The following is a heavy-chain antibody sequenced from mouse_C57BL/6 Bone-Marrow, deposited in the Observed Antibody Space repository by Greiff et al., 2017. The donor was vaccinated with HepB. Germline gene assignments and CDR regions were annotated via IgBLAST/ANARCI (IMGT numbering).Heavy chain of an antibody. Sequence: VQLKESGPELVKPGASVKIPCKASGYTFTDYNMDWVKQSHGKSLEWIGDINPNNGGTIYNQKFKGKATLTVDKSSSTAYMELRSLTSEDTAVYYCARATVVAYYAMDYWGQGTSVTVSS. V-gene: IGHV1-18*01. D-gene: IGHD1-1*01. CDR1: GYTFTDYN. CDR3: ARATVVAYYAMDY. J-gene: IGHJ4*01. CDR2: INPNNGGT.